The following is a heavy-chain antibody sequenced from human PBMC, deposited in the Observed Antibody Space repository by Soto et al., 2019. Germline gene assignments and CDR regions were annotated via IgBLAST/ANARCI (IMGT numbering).Heavy chain of an antibody. CDR1: GGSISSYY. V-gene: IGHV4-59*01. D-gene: IGHD4-17*01. CDR2: IYYSGST. J-gene: IGHJ4*02. CDR3: ARGNYGDFDD. Sequence: SETLSLTCTVSGGSISSYYWSWIRQPPGKGLEWIGYIYYSGSTNYNPSLKSRVTISVDTSKNQFSLKLSSVTAADTAVYYCARGNYGDFDDWGQGTLVTVSS.